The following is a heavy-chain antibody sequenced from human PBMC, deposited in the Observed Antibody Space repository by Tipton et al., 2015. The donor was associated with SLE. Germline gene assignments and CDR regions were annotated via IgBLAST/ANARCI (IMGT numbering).Heavy chain of an antibody. CDR1: GDSLSGQY. V-gene: IGHV4-34*01. J-gene: IGHJ6*02. Sequence: TLSLTCSVYGDSLSGQYWSWIRQPPGKGLEWIGKVFRGGSTNYSPSLESRVTITVDMSKNQFSLRLISVTAADTAVYYCARGCSSSTCEPFYFFGMDVWGQGTTVTVSS. CDR2: VFRGGST. D-gene: IGHD2-2*01. CDR3: ARGCSSSTCEPFYFFGMDV.